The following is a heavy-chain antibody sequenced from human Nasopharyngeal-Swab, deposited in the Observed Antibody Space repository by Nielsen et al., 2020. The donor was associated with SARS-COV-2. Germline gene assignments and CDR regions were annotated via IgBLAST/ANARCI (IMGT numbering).Heavy chain of an antibody. CDR1: GFTFSSYA. J-gene: IGHJ4*02. D-gene: IGHD3-3*01. V-gene: IGHV3-23*01. CDR2: ISGSGGST. CDR3: AKDREYYDFWSGYSPLPIFDY. Sequence: GGSLRLSCAASGFTFSSYAMSWVRQAPGKGLEWVSAISGSGGSTYYADSVKGRFTISRDNSKNTLYLQMNSLRAGDTAVYYCAKDREYYDFWSGYSPLPIFDYWGQGTLVTVSS.